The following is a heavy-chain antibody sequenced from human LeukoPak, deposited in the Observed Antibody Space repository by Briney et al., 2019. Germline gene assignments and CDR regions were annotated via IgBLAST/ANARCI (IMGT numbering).Heavy chain of an antibody. D-gene: IGHD6-6*01. CDR1: GFTFNSYS. CDR2: ISSSSGYI. Sequence: GGSLRLSCAASGFTFNSYSMNWVRQAPGKGLEWVSCISSSSGYIYYADSVKGRFTISRDNAKNSLYLQMNGLRAEDTAVYYCARDLEWQLVSFDYWGQGTLVTVSS. J-gene: IGHJ4*02. V-gene: IGHV3-21*01. CDR3: ARDLEWQLVSFDY.